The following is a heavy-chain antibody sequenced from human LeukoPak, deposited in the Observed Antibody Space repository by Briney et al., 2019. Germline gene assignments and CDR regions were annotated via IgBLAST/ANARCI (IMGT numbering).Heavy chain of an antibody. J-gene: IGHJ5*02. Sequence: SETLSLTCTVSGGSISSYYWSWIRQPPGKGLEWIGYIYYSGSTNYNPSLKSRVTISVDTSKNQFSLKLSSVTAADTAVYYCARDSQGAGAWGQGTLVTVSS. CDR3: ARDSQGAGA. CDR2: IYYSGST. V-gene: IGHV4-59*12. D-gene: IGHD3-10*01. CDR1: GGSISSYY.